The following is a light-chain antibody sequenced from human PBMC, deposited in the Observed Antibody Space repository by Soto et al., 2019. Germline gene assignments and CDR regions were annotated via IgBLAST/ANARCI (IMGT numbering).Light chain of an antibody. CDR3: QSYDSRLSGWGL. V-gene: IGLV1-40*01. CDR2: GNS. Sequence: QSVLTQPPSVSGAPGQRVTITCTGSSSNIGARYDVHWYQQLPGTAPKLLIYGNSNRPSGVPDRFSGSKSSTSASLAITGLQADDEADYYCQSYDSRLSGWGLFGGGTKLTVL. J-gene: IGLJ2*01. CDR1: SSNIGARYD.